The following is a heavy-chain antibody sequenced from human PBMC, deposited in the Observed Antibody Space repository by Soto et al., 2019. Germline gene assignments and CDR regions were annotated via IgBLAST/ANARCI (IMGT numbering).Heavy chain of an antibody. CDR2: ISYDGSNK. CDR1: GFTFSSYA. D-gene: IGHD3-22*01. V-gene: IGHV3-30-3*01. CDR3: ARVRSGYYPHFDY. J-gene: IGHJ4*02. Sequence: QVQLVESGGGVVQPGRSLRLSCAASGFTFSSYAMHWVRQAPGKGLEWVAVISYDGSNKYYADSVKGRFTISRDNSKNTLYLQMNSLRAEDTAVYYCARVRSGYYPHFDYWGQGNLVTVSS.